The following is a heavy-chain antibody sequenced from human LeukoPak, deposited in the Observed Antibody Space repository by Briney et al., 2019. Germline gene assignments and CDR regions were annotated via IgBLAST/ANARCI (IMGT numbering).Heavy chain of an antibody. CDR2: ISGSGGST. Sequence: PGGSLRLPCAASGFTFGSYAMSWVRQAPGKGLEWVSAISGSGGSTYYADSVKGRFTISRDNSKNTLYLQMNSLRAEDTAVYYCAKPPGVVDTAMGPNLDWGQGTLVTVSS. J-gene: IGHJ4*02. V-gene: IGHV3-23*01. CDR1: GFTFGSYA. CDR3: AKPPGVVDTAMGPNLD. D-gene: IGHD5-18*01.